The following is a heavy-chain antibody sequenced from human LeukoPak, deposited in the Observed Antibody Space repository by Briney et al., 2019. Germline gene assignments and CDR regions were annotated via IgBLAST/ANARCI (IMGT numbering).Heavy chain of an antibody. CDR1: GGSFSDYY. CDR2: ISHSGST. D-gene: IGHD6-13*01. CDR3: ASRRSSRFHYYYMDV. V-gene: IGHV4-34*01. J-gene: IGHJ6*03. Sequence: SETLSLTCAVYGGSFSDYYWSWIRQPPGKGLEWIGEISHSGSTSYNPSLKSRVTISVDTSKNQFSLKLSSVTAADTAVYYCASRRSSRFHYYYMDVWGKGTTVTVSS.